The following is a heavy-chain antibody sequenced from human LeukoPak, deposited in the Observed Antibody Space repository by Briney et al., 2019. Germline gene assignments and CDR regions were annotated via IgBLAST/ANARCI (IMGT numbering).Heavy chain of an antibody. D-gene: IGHD3-22*01. CDR3: ARGYYYGSTPSFDY. CDR2: ISWNSGSI. Sequence: GGSLRLSCAASGFTFDDYAMHWVRQAPGKGLEWVSGISWNSGSIGYAGSVKGRFTISRDNSKNTLYLQMNSLRAEDTAVYYCARGYYYGSTPSFDYWGQGTLVTVSS. J-gene: IGHJ4*02. V-gene: IGHV3-9*01. CDR1: GFTFDDYA.